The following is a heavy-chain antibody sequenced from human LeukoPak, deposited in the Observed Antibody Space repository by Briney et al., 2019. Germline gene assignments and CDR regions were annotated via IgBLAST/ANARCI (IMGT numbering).Heavy chain of an antibody. V-gene: IGHV4-34*01. CDR2: INHSGST. CDR3: ARGGIAARGRFYYYYYYMDV. CDR1: GGSFSGYY. Sequence: SETLSLTCAVYGGSFSGYYWSWIRQPPGKGLEWIGEINHSGSTNYNPSLKSRVTISVDTSKNQFSLKLSSVTAADTAVYYCARGGIAARGRFYYYYYYMDVWGEGTTVTVSS. D-gene: IGHD6-6*01. J-gene: IGHJ6*03.